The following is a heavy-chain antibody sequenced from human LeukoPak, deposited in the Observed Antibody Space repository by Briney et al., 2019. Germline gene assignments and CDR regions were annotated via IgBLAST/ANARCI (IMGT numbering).Heavy chain of an antibody. V-gene: IGHV3-48*03. CDR1: GFTFSRYE. D-gene: IGHD3-3*01. CDR2: ISSSGGTM. J-gene: IGHJ4*02. Sequence: GGSLRLSCAASGFTFSRYEMSWVRQAPGKGMEWDSYISSSGGTMYYADSVNGRLTISRDNAKNSLYLQMNSPRAEDTAVYYCARVESLVHYFDYWGQGTLVTVSS. CDR3: ARVESLVHYFDY.